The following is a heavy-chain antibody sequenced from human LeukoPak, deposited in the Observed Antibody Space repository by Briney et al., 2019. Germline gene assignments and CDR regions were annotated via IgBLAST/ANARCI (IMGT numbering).Heavy chain of an antibody. CDR1: GYTFTSYY. D-gene: IGHD2-15*01. Sequence: ASVKVSCKASGYTFTSYYMHWVRQAPGQGLEWMGIINPSGGSTSYAQKFQGRVTMTRDTSTSTVYMELSSLRSEDTAVYYCARPPSYCSGGSCYFFVDVFNIGAKGKMATFSP. CDR3: ARPPSYCSGGSCYFFVDVFNI. J-gene: IGHJ3*02. V-gene: IGHV1-46*01. CDR2: INPSGGST.